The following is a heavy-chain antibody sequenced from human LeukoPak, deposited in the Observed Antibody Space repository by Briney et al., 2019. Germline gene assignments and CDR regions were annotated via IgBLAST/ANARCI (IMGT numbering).Heavy chain of an antibody. V-gene: IGHV4-34*01. D-gene: IGHD3-10*01. CDR2: INHSGSS. CDR1: GGSFSGYY. Sequence: SETLSLTCAVYGGSFSGYYWSWIRQPPGKGLEWIGEINHSGSSDYKPSLKSRVTISVDTSKNQFSLKLSSVTAADTAVYYCARDQFYYGSGSYYNEYYYYYMDVWGKGTTVTISS. CDR3: ARDQFYYGSGSYYNEYYYYYMDV. J-gene: IGHJ6*03.